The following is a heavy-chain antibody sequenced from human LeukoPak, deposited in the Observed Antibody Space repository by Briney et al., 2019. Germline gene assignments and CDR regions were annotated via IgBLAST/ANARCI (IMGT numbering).Heavy chain of an antibody. CDR1: GFTFSSYS. CDR2: ISSSSSYI. CDR3: ARDVQYSSGWSGYYYYYMDV. J-gene: IGHJ6*03. Sequence: PGGSLRLSCAASGFTFSSYSMNWVRQAPGKGLEWVSSISSSSSYIYYADSVKGRFTISRDNAKNSLYLQMNSLRAEDTAVYYCARDVQYSSGWSGYYYYYMDVWGKGTTVTVSS. D-gene: IGHD6-19*01. V-gene: IGHV3-21*01.